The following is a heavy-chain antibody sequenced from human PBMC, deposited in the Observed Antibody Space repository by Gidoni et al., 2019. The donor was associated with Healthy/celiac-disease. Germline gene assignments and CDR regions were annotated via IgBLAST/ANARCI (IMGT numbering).Heavy chain of an antibody. CDR3: AKGRLPGDYYYGMDV. J-gene: IGHJ6*02. D-gene: IGHD6-25*01. V-gene: IGHV3-23*01. Sequence: EVQLLESGGGLVQPGGSLRLSCAASGFTFSSYAMSWVRQAPGKGLGWVSAISGSGGSTYYADSVKGRFTISRDNSKNTLYLQMNSLRAEDTAVYYCAKGRLPGDYYYGMDVWGQGTTVTVSS. CDR2: ISGSGGST. CDR1: GFTFSSYA.